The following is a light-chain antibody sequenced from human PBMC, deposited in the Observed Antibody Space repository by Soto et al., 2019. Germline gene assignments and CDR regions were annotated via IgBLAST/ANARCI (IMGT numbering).Light chain of an antibody. CDR2: NIE. J-gene: IGLJ3*02. CDR1: CGSVCTSHY. Sequence: QTVVTQEASVSVSPGGTVTLTCGLNCGSVCTSHYPSWYQQTPGQPPRTLILNIESRPSGVPERFSGTIIGRRAALTITGAQSEDESDYYCMLCVATGVWVFGGGTKLTVL. V-gene: IGLV8-61*01. CDR3: MLCVATGVWV.